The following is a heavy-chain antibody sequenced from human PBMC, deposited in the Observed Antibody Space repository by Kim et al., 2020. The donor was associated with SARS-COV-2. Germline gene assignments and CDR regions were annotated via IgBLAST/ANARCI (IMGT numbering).Heavy chain of an antibody. J-gene: IGHJ4*02. V-gene: IGHV3-30*01. Sequence: NKYYADSVKGRFTISRDNSKNTLYLQMNSLRAEDTAVYYCARSASIHFDYWGQGTLVTVSS. D-gene: IGHD3-9*01. CDR2: NK. CDR3: ARSASIHFDY.